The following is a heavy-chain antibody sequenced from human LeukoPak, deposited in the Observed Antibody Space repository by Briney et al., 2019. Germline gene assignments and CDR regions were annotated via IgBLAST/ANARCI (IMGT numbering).Heavy chain of an antibody. CDR1: GGPFSGYY. J-gene: IGHJ5*02. CDR3: VRVYRYYYGSGSYNWFDP. CDR2: INHSGST. V-gene: IGHV4-34*01. Sequence: SETLSLTCAVYGGPFSGYYWSWIRQPPGKGLEWIGEINHSGSTNYNPSLKSRVTISVDTSKNQFSLKLSSVTAADTAVYYCVRVYRYYYGSGSYNWFDPWGQGTLVTVSS. D-gene: IGHD3-10*01.